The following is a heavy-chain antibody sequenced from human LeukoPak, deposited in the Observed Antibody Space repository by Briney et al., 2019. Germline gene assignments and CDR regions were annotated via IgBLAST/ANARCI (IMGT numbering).Heavy chain of an antibody. CDR3: AKYYYDYDYFDD. V-gene: IGHV3-23*01. J-gene: IGHJ4*01. CDR2: TSGSGAST. Sequence: GGYLRRSCAASGFTFSSNAMSRDRQAPGNGLEGVTTTSGSGASTYYADSVKGRFTISRDNSKNTMYLQMNSLRAEDTAVYYCAKYYYDYDYFDDWGQGTLVTVSS. CDR1: GFTFSSNA. D-gene: IGHD3-22*01.